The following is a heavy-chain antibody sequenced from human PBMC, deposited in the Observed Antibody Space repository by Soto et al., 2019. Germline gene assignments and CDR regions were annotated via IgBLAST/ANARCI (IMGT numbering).Heavy chain of an antibody. Sequence: GGSLRLSCAASVFTFSSYWMSWVRQAPGKGLEWVADIRQSGGSTYYADSVKGRFTISRDNAKNTLYLQMNSPRAEDTAVYYCAYSSTPFDYWGQGTLVTVSS. CDR1: VFTFSSYW. CDR2: IRQSGGST. J-gene: IGHJ4*02. CDR3: AYSSTPFDY. D-gene: IGHD6-13*01. V-gene: IGHV3-23*01.